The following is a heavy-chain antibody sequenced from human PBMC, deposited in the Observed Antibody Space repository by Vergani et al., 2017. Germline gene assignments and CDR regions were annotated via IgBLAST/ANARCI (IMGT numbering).Heavy chain of an antibody. CDR2: IYSGGST. CDR3: ARAKYYDRSSYYYGRDV. J-gene: IGHJ6*04. D-gene: IGHD3-22*01. CDR1: GFTVSSNY. V-gene: IGHV3-66*02. Sequence: VQLVESGGGVVQPGRSLRLSCAASGFTVSSNYMSWVRQAPGKGLEWVSVIYSGGSTYYADSVKGRFTISRDNSKNTLYLQMNSLRAEDTAVYYCARAKYYDRSSYYYGRDVWEKGTTVTVSS.